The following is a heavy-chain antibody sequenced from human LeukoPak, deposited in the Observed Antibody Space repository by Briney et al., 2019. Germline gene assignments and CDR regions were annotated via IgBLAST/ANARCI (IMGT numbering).Heavy chain of an antibody. Sequence: GGSLRLSCAASGFTVSGNYMSWVRQAPGKGLEWVSVIYSGVSTYYADSVKGRFTISRDNSKNTLYLQMNSLRAEDTALYYCARDRRYYDSSGYYFHWYFDLWGRGTLVTVSS. CDR2: IYSGVST. V-gene: IGHV3-53*01. CDR3: ARDRRYYDSSGYYFHWYFDL. D-gene: IGHD3-22*01. CDR1: GFTVSGNY. J-gene: IGHJ2*01.